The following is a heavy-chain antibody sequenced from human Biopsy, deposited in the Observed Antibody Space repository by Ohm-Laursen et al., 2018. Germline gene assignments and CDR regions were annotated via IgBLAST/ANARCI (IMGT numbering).Heavy chain of an antibody. J-gene: IGHJ1*01. V-gene: IGHV1-69*06. CDR2: NIPILGTG. D-gene: IGHD3-9*01. Sequence: SVKVSCKAPGGTFSSYGVNWVRQAPGQGLEWLGGNIPILGTGNYAQKFQDSVTVAADTSTSTATMELRSLRSDDTAVYYCATKLTGYFHHWGQGTLVIVSS. CDR1: GGTFSSYG. CDR3: ATKLTGYFHH.